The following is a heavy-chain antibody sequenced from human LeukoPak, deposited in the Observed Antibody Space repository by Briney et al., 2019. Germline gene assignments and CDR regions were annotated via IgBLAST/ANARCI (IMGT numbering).Heavy chain of an antibody. CDR3: ARHDSSGWRYCYYYMDV. J-gene: IGHJ6*03. D-gene: IGHD6-19*01. V-gene: IGHV4-39*01. CDR1: GGSISSSHYY. Sequence: PSETLSLTCTVSGGSISSSHYYWGWIRQPPGKGLEWIGNIYYSGSTFYNPSLKSRVTISVDTSKNQFSLKLSSVTAADTAVYYCARHDSSGWRYCYYYMDVWGKGTTVTISS. CDR2: IYYSGST.